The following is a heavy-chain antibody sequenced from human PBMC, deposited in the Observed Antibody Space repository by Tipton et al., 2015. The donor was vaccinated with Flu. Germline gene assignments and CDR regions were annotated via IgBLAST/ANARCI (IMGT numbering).Heavy chain of an antibody. CDR2: IYPDDSDT. D-gene: IGHD2-21*02. V-gene: IGHV5-51*01. Sequence: QSGAEVKKPGESLKISCKGSGSSFSSYWIAWVRQMPGKDLEWMGIIYPDDSDTKYSPSFQGHVTFSADKSVNTAYLQWSSLKASDTAIYFCVRQNCGGDCYPDYWGQGTLVTVSS. CDR3: VRQNCGGDCYPDY. J-gene: IGHJ4*02. CDR1: GSSFSSYW.